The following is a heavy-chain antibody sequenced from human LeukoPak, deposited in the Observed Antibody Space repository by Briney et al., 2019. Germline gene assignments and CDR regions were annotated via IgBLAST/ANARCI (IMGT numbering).Heavy chain of an antibody. CDR1: GFTFSSYS. Sequence: GGSLRLSCAASGFTFSSYSMNWVRQAPGKGLEWVSSISSSSSYIYYADSVKGRFTISRDNAKNSLYLQMNSLRAEDTAVYYCARGYDFWSGTKLDFDYWGQGTLVTVSS. CDR3: ARGYDFWSGTKLDFDY. D-gene: IGHD3-3*01. V-gene: IGHV3-21*01. CDR2: ISSSSSYI. J-gene: IGHJ4*02.